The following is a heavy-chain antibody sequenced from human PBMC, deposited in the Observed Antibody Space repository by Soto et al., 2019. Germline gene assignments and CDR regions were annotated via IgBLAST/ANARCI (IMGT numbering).Heavy chain of an antibody. D-gene: IGHD6-19*01. CDR2: IIPIFGTA. V-gene: IGHV1-69*01. J-gene: IGHJ4*02. Sequence: QVQLVQSGAEVKKPGSSVKVSCKASGGTFSSYAISWVRQAPGPGLEWMGGIIPIFGTANYAQKFQGRVTITADESTSTAYIELSSLRSEDTAVDYCARDQYSGYDMLSGYSSGWYGYWGQGTLVTVSS. CDR1: GGTFSSYA. CDR3: ARDQYSGYDMLSGYSSGWYGY.